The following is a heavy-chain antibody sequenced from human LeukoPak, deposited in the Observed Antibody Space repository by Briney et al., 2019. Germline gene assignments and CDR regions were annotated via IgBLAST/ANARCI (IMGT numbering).Heavy chain of an antibody. Sequence: PGGSLRLSCAASGFTFSSYSMNWVRQAPGKGLEWFSSISSSSSYIYYADSVKGRFTISRDNAKNSLYLQMNSLRAEDTAVYYCASRYSYGYNVFDYWGQGTLVTVSS. CDR1: GFTFSSYS. V-gene: IGHV3-21*01. CDR2: ISSSSSYI. J-gene: IGHJ4*02. D-gene: IGHD5-18*01. CDR3: ASRYSYGYNVFDY.